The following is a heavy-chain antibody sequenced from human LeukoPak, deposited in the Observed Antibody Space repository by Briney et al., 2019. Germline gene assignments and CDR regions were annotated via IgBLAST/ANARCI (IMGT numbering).Heavy chain of an antibody. CDR3: ARKIGYCSGGSCYYDY. CDR2: INPNSGGT. D-gene: IGHD2-15*01. Sequence: ASVKVSCKASGYTFTGYYMHWVRQAPGQGLEWMGWINPNSGGTNYAQKFQGRVTMTRDTSISTAYMELSRLRSDGTAVYYCARKIGYCSGGSCYYDYWGQGTLVTVSS. CDR1: GYTFTGYY. J-gene: IGHJ4*02. V-gene: IGHV1-2*02.